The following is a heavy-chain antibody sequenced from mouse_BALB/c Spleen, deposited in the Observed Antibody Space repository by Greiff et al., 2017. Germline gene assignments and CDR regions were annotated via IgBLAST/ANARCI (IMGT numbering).Heavy chain of an antibody. CDR1: GFSLTSYG. Sequence: VKLMESGPGLVAPSQSLSITCTVSGFSLTSYGVHWVRQPPGKGLEWLGVIWAGGSTNYNSALMSRLSISKDNSKSQVFLKMNSLQTDDTAMYYCARNGYDGWYAMDYWGQGTSVTVSS. V-gene: IGHV2-9*02. J-gene: IGHJ4*01. CDR3: ARNGYDGWYAMDY. D-gene: IGHD2-2*01. CDR2: IWAGGST.